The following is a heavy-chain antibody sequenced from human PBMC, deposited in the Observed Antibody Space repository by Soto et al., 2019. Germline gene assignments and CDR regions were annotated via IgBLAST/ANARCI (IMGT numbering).Heavy chain of an antibody. Sequence: SETLSLTCAVSGYSIASGYYWAWIRQSPGKGLEWIGSIYHAGSVYYNPSLNGRVALSMDTTKNHFSLKLTSVTAADTAVYYCARTFDYYGMDVWGQGTTVTVSS. CDR3: ARTFDYYGMDV. J-gene: IGHJ6*02. CDR1: GYSIASGYY. CDR2: IYHAGSV. V-gene: IGHV4-38-2*01.